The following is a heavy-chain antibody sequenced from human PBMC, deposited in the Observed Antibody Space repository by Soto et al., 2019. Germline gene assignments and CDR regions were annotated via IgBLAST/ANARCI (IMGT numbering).Heavy chain of an antibody. D-gene: IGHD6-13*01. CDR3: ARYGSSWYEWIDP. V-gene: IGHV3-66*01. CDR1: GFIVSSSY. J-gene: IGHJ5*02. Sequence: GVSLRLSCAAPGFIVSSSYMTWVRQAPGKGLEWVSVIHTDGNTFYADSVKGRFTISRDNSNNTLYLQMNTLRVEDTAVYYCARYGSSWYEWIDPWGQGTRVTVSS. CDR2: IHTDGNT.